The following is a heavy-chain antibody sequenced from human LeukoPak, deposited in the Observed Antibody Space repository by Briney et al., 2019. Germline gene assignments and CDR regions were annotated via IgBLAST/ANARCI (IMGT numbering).Heavy chain of an antibody. CDR1: GFTFSSYW. CDR2: IKQDGSEK. D-gene: IGHD2-2*03. Sequence: GGSLRLSCAASGFTFSSYWMSWVRQAPGKGLEWVANIKQDGSEKYYVDSVKGRFTVSRDNAKNSLYLRMNSLRAEDTAVYYCARDTNLDRDLDYWGQGTLVTVSS. J-gene: IGHJ4*02. CDR3: ARDTNLDRDLDY. V-gene: IGHV3-7*01.